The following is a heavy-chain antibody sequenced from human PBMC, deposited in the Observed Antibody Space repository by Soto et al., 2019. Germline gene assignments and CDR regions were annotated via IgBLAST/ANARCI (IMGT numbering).Heavy chain of an antibody. D-gene: IGHD7-27*01. CDR2: IGAASDK. V-gene: IGHV3-13*01. J-gene: IGHJ6*02. Sequence: TKGEGLEWVSGIGAASDKYYPVSVQGRFTVSRDNAKKSLYLQMNSLRAGDTAVYYCPRGVLGPGDYYYGMDVWGQGTTVTVSS. CDR3: PRGVLGPGDYYYGMDV.